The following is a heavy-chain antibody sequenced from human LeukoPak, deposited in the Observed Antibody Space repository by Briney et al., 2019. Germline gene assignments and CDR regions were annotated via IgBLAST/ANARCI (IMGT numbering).Heavy chain of an antibody. CDR1: GFTFSSYA. CDR3: AKERVRGVIFDAFDI. V-gene: IGHV3-30*18. D-gene: IGHD3-10*01. J-gene: IGHJ3*02. Sequence: GGSLRFSCVASGFTFSSYAMHWVRQAPGKGLERVAVMSYDGNNRYYTDSVKGRFIISRDNSKNTVYLQMNSLRAEDTAVYYCAKERVRGVIFDAFDIWGQGTMVTVSS. CDR2: MSYDGNNR.